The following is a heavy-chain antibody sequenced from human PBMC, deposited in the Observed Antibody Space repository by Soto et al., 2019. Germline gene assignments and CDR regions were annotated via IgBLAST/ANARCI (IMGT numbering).Heavy chain of an antibody. CDR3: ATVPYGSGPT. CDR1: RVNFSAAW. V-gene: IGHV3-15*07. J-gene: IGHJ1*01. Sequence: EMQLVQSGGGLVKPGGSLRLSCVASRVNFSAAWLNWIRQAPGKGLEWVGRITPTSEGETADYTAPVRGIFTISRDDSQNTLHLQMDSLKTDDADMYYRATVPYGSGPTWGLGVLVTVSS. D-gene: IGHD6-19*01. CDR2: ITPTSEGETA.